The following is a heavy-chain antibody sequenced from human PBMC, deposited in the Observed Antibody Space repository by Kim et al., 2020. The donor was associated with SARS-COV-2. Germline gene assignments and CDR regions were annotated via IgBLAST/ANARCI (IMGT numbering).Heavy chain of an antibody. J-gene: IGHJ5*02. V-gene: IGHV4-39*07. D-gene: IGHD6-25*01. CDR3: ARGYSSEGFDP. Sequence: YDNPPLKSRVTIYVDTSQNQFSLKLSSVPAADTAVYYCARGYSSEGFDPWGQGTLVTVSS.